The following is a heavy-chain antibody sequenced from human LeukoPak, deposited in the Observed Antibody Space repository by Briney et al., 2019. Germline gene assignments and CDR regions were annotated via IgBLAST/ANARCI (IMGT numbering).Heavy chain of an antibody. V-gene: IGHV4-39*01. CDR1: GGSISSSSYS. CDR3: ARSGLYSSSWYRYAFDI. Sequence: SETLSLTCTVSGGSISSSSYSWGWIRQPPGKGLEWIGSTYYSGSTYYNPSLKSRVTISVDTSKNQFSLKLSSVTAADTAVYYCARSGLYSSSWYRYAFDIWGQGTMVTVSS. CDR2: TYYSGST. D-gene: IGHD6-13*01. J-gene: IGHJ3*02.